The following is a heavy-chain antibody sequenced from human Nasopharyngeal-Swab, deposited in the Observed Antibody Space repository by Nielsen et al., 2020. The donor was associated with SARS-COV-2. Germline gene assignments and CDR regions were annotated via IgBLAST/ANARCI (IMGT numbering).Heavy chain of an antibody. V-gene: IGHV3-33*05. J-gene: IGHJ5*02. CDR3: AREGGRGYCSSTSCHAWFDP. CDR2: ISFDGNTK. D-gene: IGHD2-2*01. Sequence: WIRQPPGKGLEWVAVISFDGNTKHYADSVKGRFTISRDNAKNSLYLQMNSLRAEDTAVYYCAREGGRGYCSSTSCHAWFDPWGQGTLVTVSS.